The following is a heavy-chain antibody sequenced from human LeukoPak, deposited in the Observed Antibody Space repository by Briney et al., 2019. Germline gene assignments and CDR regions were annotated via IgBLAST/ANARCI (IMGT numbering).Heavy chain of an antibody. J-gene: IGHJ4*02. V-gene: IGHV1-69*13. D-gene: IGHD2-2*01. CDR1: GGXFSSYA. Sequence: SVKVSCKASGGXFSSYAISWVRQAPGQGLEWMGGIIPIFSTANYAQKFQGRVTITADESTSTAYMELSSLRSEDTAVYYCARGPEGEYQLLTFLAYWGQGTLVTVSS. CDR2: IIPIFSTA. CDR3: ARGPEGEYQLLTFLAY.